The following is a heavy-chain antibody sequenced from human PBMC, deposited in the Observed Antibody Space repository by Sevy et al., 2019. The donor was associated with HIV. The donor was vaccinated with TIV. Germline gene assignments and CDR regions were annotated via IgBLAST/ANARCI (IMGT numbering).Heavy chain of an antibody. V-gene: IGHV3-48*02. CDR1: GFTFSSYS. J-gene: IGHJ6*03. CDR2: ISSSSSTI. D-gene: IGHD4-17*01. CDR3: ARGNDYGDYGGYYYYYMDV. Sequence: GGSLRLSCAASGFTFSSYSMNWVRQAPGKGLEWVSYISSSSSTIYYADSVKGRFTISRDNAKNSLYLQMNSLRDEDTAGYYCARGNDYGDYGGYYYYYMDVWGKGTTVTVSS.